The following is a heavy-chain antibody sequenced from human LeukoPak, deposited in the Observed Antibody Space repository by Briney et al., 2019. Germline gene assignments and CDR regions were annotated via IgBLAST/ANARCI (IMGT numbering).Heavy chain of an antibody. Sequence: SETLSLTGTVSGGSISSSSYYWGWIRQPPGKGLEWIGSIYYSGSTYYNPSLKSRVTISVDTSKNQFSLKLSSVTAADTAVYYCARQTKGWFDPWGQGTLVTVSS. D-gene: IGHD1/OR15-1a*01. CDR3: ARQTKGWFDP. J-gene: IGHJ5*02. V-gene: IGHV4-39*01. CDR2: IYYSGST. CDR1: GGSISSSSYY.